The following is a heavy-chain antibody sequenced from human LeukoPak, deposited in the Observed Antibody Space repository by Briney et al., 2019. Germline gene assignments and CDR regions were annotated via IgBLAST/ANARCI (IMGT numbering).Heavy chain of an antibody. CDR3: AREPPRGRGSYYFDY. J-gene: IGHJ4*02. CDR1: GYTFTGYY. V-gene: IGHV1-2*02. CDR2: INSNSGGV. D-gene: IGHD3-10*01. Sequence: ASVKVSCKASGYTFTGYYMHWVRQAPGQGLEWMGWINSNSGGVHYAQNFQGRVTMTRDTSISTAYMDLTRLRSDDTAVYYCAREPPRGRGSYYFDYWGQGTLVTVSS.